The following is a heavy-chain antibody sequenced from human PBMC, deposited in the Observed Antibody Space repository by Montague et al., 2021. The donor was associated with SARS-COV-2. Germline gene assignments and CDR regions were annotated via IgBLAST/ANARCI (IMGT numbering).Heavy chain of an antibody. V-gene: IGHV4-34*01. CDR2: INHSGST. CDR1: GGSFSGYY. CDR3: AIPMVRGFSRAFDI. Sequence: SETLSPTRAVYGGSFSGYYWSWIRQPPGKGLGWIGEINHSGSTNYNPSLKSRVTISVDTSKNQFSLKLSSVTAADTAVYYCAIPMVRGFSRAFDIWGQGTMVTVSS. D-gene: IGHD3-10*01. J-gene: IGHJ3*02.